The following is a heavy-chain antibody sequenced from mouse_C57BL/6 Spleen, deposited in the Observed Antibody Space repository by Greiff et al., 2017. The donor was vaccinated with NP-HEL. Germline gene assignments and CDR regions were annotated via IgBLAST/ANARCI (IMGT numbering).Heavy chain of an antibody. CDR1: GYTFTSYW. J-gene: IGHJ4*01. D-gene: IGHD3-3*01. Sequence: QVQLQQPGAELVKPGASVKMSCKASGYTFTSYWITWVKQRPGQCLEWIGDIYPGSGSTNYNEKFKSKATLTVDTSSSTAYMQLSSLTSEDSAVYYCARGGGDHAMDYWGQGTSVTVSS. CDR3: ARGGGDHAMDY. CDR2: IYPGSGST. V-gene: IGHV1-55*01.